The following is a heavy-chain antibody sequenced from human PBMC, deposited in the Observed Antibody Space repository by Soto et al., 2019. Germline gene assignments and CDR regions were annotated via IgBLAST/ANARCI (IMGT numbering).Heavy chain of an antibody. Sequence: QPGGSLRLSCAASGFTFSSYAMSWVRQAPGKGLEWVSAISGSGGSTYYAYSVKGRFTISRDNSKNTLYLQMNSLRAEDTAVYYCARDRVAGGMPIHWGQGTMVTGSS. V-gene: IGHV3-23*01. CDR3: ARDRVAGGMPIH. J-gene: IGHJ4*01. CDR2: ISGSGGST. CDR1: GFTFSSYA. D-gene: IGHD2-15*01.